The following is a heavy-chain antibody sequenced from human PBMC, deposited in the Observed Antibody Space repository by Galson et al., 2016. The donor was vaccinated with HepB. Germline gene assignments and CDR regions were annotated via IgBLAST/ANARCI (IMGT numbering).Heavy chain of an antibody. D-gene: IGHD4-17*01. V-gene: IGHV3-33*01. CDR2: IWYDGSNK. CDR1: GFTFSSYG. J-gene: IGHJ5*02. Sequence: SLRLSCAASGFTFSSYGMHWVRQAPGKGLEWVAVIWYDGSNKFYADSVKGRFTISRDNSKNTLFLQMNSLRVEDTAVYYCAREGIPGLRRDWFDPWGQGTLVTVSS. CDR3: AREGIPGLRRDWFDP.